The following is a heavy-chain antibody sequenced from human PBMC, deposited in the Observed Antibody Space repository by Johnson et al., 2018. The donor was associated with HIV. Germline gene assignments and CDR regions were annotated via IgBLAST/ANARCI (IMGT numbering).Heavy chain of an antibody. CDR2: IYSGGSS. Sequence: VQLVESGGGLVQPGGSLRLSCAAYGFTVSSNYMSWVRQAPGTGLEWVSVIYSGGSSYYADSVKGRFTISRDNSKNTLYLQMNSLRPEDTAVYYCAKGLDYGGLLCAFDIWGQGTRVTVSS. V-gene: IGHV3-66*01. D-gene: IGHD4-23*01. CDR3: AKGLDYGGLLCAFDI. J-gene: IGHJ3*02. CDR1: GFTVSSNY.